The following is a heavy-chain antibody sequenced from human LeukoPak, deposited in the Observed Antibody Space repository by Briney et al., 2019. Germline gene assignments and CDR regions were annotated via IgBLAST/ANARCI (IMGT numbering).Heavy chain of an antibody. Sequence: SVKVSCKASGGTFSSYAISWVRQAPGQGLEWMGRIIPIFGTANYAQKFQGRVTITTDESTSTAYMELSSLRSEDTAVYYCAGGRWLQLLGFDYWGQGTLVTVSS. CDR1: GGTFSSYA. CDR2: IIPIFGTA. CDR3: AGGRWLQLLGFDY. V-gene: IGHV1-69*05. J-gene: IGHJ4*02. D-gene: IGHD5-24*01.